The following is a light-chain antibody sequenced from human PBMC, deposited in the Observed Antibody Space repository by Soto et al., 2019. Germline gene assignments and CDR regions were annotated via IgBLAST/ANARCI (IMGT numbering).Light chain of an antibody. CDR1: QSVAYTY. CDR2: GAS. J-gene: IGKJ3*01. CDR3: QQYGTSPFT. Sequence: EIVLTQSPATLSLSPGERATLSCRASQSVAYTYLAWFQQKPGQAPRLLIYGASNRATGIPDRFSGSGSGTDFTLTISRLEPKDFAVYYCQQYGTSPFTFGPGTKVDIK. V-gene: IGKV3-20*01.